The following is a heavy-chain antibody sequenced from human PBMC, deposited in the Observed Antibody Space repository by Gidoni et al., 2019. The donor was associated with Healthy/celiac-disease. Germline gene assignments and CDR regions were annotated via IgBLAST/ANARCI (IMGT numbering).Heavy chain of an antibody. CDR2: IYWNDDK. D-gene: IGHD2-2*01. V-gene: IGHV2-5*01. CDR3: AHRRRSGYCSSTSCYGGYNWFDP. CDR1: GFSLSTSGVG. Sequence: QITLKESGPTLVKPTQTLTLTCTFSGFSLSTSGVGVGWIRQPPGKALEWLALIYWNDDKRYSPSLKSRLTITKDTSKNQVVLTMTNMDPVDTATYYCAHRRRSGYCSSTSCYGGYNWFDPWGQGTLVTVSS. J-gene: IGHJ5*02.